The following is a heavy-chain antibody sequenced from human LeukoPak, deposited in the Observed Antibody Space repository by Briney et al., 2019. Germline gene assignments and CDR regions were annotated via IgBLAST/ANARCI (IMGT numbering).Heavy chain of an antibody. CDR2: IYYSGST. CDR3: ARDGYSSSRGAFDI. J-gene: IGHJ3*02. V-gene: IGHV4-59*01. D-gene: IGHD6-13*01. Sequence: SETLPLTCAVSGGSISGWYWTWIRQPPGKGLEWIGYIYYSGSTNYNPSLKSRVTISVDTSKNQFSLKLSSVTAADTAVYYCARDGYSSSRGAFDIWGQGTMVTVSS. CDR1: GGSISGWY.